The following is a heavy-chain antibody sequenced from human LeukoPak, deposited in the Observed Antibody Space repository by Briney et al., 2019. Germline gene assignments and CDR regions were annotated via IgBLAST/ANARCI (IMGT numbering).Heavy chain of an antibody. D-gene: IGHD6-13*01. CDR1: GFTFSSYP. J-gene: IGHJ4*02. CDR2: ISGTGGGT. CDR3: ARIATSSWTDY. Sequence: GSLRLSCAASGFTFSSYPMNWVRQAPGKGLEWVSAISGTGGGTYYADSVRGRFTISRDNSKNTLYLQMNSLRAEDTAIYYCARIATSSWTDYWGPGTLVTVSS. V-gene: IGHV3-23*01.